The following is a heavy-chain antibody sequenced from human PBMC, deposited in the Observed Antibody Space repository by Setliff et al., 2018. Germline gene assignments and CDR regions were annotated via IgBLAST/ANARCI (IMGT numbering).Heavy chain of an antibody. V-gene: IGHV1-18*01. CDR3: SKLVRYCTTTACQGASGAEF. CDR2: ISAYTGNT. J-gene: IGHJ4*02. D-gene: IGHD2-8*01. Sequence: ASVKVSCKASGYTFSNYGITWVRQAPGQGLEWMGWISAYTGNTKFAQKFQGRVTMTIDTSTSTAYLELRSLTSDDTAVYYCSKLVRYCTTTACQGASGAEFWGQGTLVTVSS. CDR1: GYTFSNYG.